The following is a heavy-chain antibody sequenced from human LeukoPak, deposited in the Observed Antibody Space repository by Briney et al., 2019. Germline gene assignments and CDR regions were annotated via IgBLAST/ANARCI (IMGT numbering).Heavy chain of an antibody. CDR1: GGSITGSSYY. D-gene: IGHD3-22*01. J-gene: IGHJ2*01. V-gene: IGHV4-39*01. CDR3: ARVGTPGYYDSSGYMSRYFDL. Sequence: SETLSLTCTVSGGSITGSSYYWGWIRQPPGKGLEWIGSIDYSGSTYYNPSLKSRVTISVDTSTNQFSLKLSSVTASDTAVYYCARVGTPGYYDSSGYMSRYFDLWGRGTLVTVSS. CDR2: IDYSGST.